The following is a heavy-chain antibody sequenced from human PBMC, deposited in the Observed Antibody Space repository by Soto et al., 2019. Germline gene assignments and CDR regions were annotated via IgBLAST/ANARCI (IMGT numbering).Heavy chain of an antibody. Sequence: SVKVSCKASGGTFSSYAISWVQQAPGQGLEWMGGIIPIFGTANYAQKFQGRVTITADESTSTAYMELSSLRSEDTAVYYCARGRFLEWLGWFDPWGQGTLVTVSS. CDR2: IIPIFGTA. V-gene: IGHV1-69*13. CDR1: GGTFSSYA. CDR3: ARGRFLEWLGWFDP. J-gene: IGHJ5*02. D-gene: IGHD3-3*01.